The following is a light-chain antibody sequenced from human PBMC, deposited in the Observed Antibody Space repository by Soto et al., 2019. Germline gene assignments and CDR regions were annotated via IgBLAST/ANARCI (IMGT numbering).Light chain of an antibody. Sequence: DIQMTQSPSSLSASVGDRLTITCRTSQSISTSLNWFQQKPGKAPKLLIFAASNLHSGVPSRFSGSGSGTDFTLTISSLQPEDFATYYCQQSYTAPQAFGQGTKVDIK. CDR3: QQSYTAPQA. CDR2: AAS. CDR1: QSISTS. V-gene: IGKV1-39*01. J-gene: IGKJ1*01.